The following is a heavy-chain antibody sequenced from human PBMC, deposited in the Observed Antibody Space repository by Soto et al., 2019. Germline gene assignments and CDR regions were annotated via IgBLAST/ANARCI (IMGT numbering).Heavy chain of an antibody. CDR3: AHRHPAAAMNWFDP. V-gene: IGHV2-5*02. CDR1: GFSLSTSGVG. D-gene: IGHD6-13*01. CDR2: IYWDDDK. Sequence: QITLKESGPTLVKPTQTLTLTCTFSGFSLSTSGVGVGWIRQPPGKALEWLALIYWDDDKRYSPSLKSRLTITKDTSKNQVVLTMTNMDPVETATYYCAHRHPAAAMNWFDPWGQGTLVTVSS. J-gene: IGHJ5*02.